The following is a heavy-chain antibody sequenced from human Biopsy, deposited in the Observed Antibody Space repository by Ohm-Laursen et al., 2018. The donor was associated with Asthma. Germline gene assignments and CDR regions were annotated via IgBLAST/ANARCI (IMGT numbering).Heavy chain of an antibody. Sequence: GSSVKVSCKAPGGTFSNFAISWVRQAPGQGLEWLGGIMTVFGTTNYAQKFQGRVTITEDESTSTAYMEVTSLRSEDTAIYYCARCRVGYSSGWSLLLKKIYYSGMDVWGQGTAVTVSS. V-gene: IGHV1-69*01. CDR2: IMTVFGTT. CDR1: GGTFSNFA. D-gene: IGHD6-19*01. CDR3: ARCRVGYSSGWSLLLKKIYYSGMDV. J-gene: IGHJ6*02.